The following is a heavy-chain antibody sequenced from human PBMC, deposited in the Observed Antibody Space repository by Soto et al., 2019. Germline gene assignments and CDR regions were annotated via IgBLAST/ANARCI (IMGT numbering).Heavy chain of an antibody. V-gene: IGHV3-21*01. CDR3: PRELERSYYLNY. Sequence: PGGSLRLSCAASGFTFSSYSMNWVRQAPGKGLEWVSSISSSSSYIYYADSVKGRFTISRDNAKNSLYLQMNSLRAEDTAVYYCPRELERSYYLNYGARETLFTVSS. CDR1: GFTFSSYS. J-gene: IGHJ4*02. D-gene: IGHD3-10*01. CDR2: ISSSSSYI.